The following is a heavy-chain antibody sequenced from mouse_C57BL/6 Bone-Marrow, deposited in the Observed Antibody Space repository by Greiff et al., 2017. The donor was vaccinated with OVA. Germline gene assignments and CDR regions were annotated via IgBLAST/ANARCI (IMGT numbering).Heavy chain of an antibody. CDR3: ARNLRGGFAY. V-gene: IGHV7-3*01. J-gene: IGHJ3*01. CDR1: GFTFTDYY. CDR2: IRNKANGYTT. Sequence: EVQVVESGGGLVQPGGSLSLSCAASGFTFTDYYMSWVRQPPGKALEWLGFIRNKANGYTTEYSASVKGRFTISRDNSQSILYLQMNALRAEDSATYYCARNLRGGFAYWGQGTLVTVSA.